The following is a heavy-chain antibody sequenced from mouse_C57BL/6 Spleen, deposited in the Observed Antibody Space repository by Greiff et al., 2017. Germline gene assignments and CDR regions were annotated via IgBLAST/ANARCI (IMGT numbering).Heavy chain of an antibody. V-gene: IGHV1-7*01. J-gene: IGHJ1*03. CDR3: ERSRSYECSLDG. D-gene: IGHD1-1*01. Sequence: VQLQQSGAELVKPGASVKLSCTASGYTFTSYWMHWVKQRPGQGLEWIGYINPSGGYTNYNQKFKDKATLTVDKSTSTAYMQLSSLTYEDSAVYYGERSRSYECSLDGWGKGTTVTVSS. CDR2: INPSGGYT. CDR1: GYTFTSYW.